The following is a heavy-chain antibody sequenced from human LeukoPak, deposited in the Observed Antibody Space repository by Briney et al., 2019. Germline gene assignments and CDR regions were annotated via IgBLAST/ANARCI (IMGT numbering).Heavy chain of an antibody. D-gene: IGHD3-22*01. CDR1: GFTFSSYW. CDR2: ISGSGGST. Sequence: GGSLRLSCAASGFTFSSYWMTWVRQAPGKGLEWVSAISGSGGSTYYADSVKGRFTISRDNSKNTLYLQMNSLRAEDTAVYYCAKDPRNYYDSSGYYNWFDPWGQGTLVTVSS. CDR3: AKDPRNYYDSSGYYNWFDP. J-gene: IGHJ5*02. V-gene: IGHV3-23*01.